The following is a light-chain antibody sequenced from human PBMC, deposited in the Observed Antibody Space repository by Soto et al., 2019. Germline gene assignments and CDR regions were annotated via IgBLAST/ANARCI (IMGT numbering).Light chain of an antibody. Sequence: AIQLTQSPSSLSASLGDRVTITCRASQAINSALVWYQQKPGEAPKFLMSDASSLESGVPSRLNGSGSGTDFTLTISSLQPEDCATYYCQQFNSYPLTFGGGTKVEIQ. V-gene: IGKV1-13*02. CDR1: QAINSA. J-gene: IGKJ4*01. CDR2: DAS. CDR3: QQFNSYPLT.